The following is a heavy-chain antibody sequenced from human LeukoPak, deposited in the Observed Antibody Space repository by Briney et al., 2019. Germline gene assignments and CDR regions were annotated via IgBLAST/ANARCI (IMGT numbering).Heavy chain of an antibody. CDR1: GGSISTYY. CDR3: ARGRGYFDY. Sequence: SETLSLTCSVSGGSISTYYWSWIRQSPGKGLEWIGYIYNTVNTNSKYNPSLRSRVTISVDTSKNQFSLKLSSVTAADTAVYYCARGRGYFDYWGQGTLVTVSS. J-gene: IGHJ4*02. CDR2: IYNTVNT. V-gene: IGHV4-59*01.